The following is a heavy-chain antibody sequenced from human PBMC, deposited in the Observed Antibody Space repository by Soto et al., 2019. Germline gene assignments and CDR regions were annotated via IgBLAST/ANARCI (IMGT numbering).Heavy chain of an antibody. CDR2: ISGSGGST. V-gene: IGHV3-23*01. D-gene: IGHD2-8*01. J-gene: IGHJ6*02. CDR1: GFTFSSYA. Sequence: EVQLLESGGGLVQPGGSLRLSCAASGFTFSSYAMSWVRQAPGKELEWVSAISGSGGSTYDADSVKGRFTISRDNSENTLYLKMNSLRAEDTAVYYCAKSPNEIEDYGMDVWGQGTTVTVSS. CDR3: AKSPNEIEDYGMDV.